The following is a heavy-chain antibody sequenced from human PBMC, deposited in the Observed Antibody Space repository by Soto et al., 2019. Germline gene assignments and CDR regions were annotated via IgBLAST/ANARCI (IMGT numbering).Heavy chain of an antibody. Sequence: PSETLSLTCTVSGDSISSADYYWSWIRQTPGKGLEWIGHIFYSGTTYYNPSLKSRRTISVDASKNHFSLRLTSVTAADTAVYYCARDLWVEPELYYYGMDVWGQGTTVTV. CDR2: IFYSGTT. J-gene: IGHJ6*02. D-gene: IGHD1-1*01. CDR3: ARDLWVEPELYYYGMDV. CDR1: GDSISSADYY. V-gene: IGHV4-30-4*01.